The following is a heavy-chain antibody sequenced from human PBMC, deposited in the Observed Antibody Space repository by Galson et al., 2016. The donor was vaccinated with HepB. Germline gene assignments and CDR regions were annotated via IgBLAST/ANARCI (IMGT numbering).Heavy chain of an antibody. Sequence: SLRLSCAVSGFDFSRHEMNWVRQAPGKGLEWVAHIRYSGAMSYAASVKGRFSISRDNARDSLFLELSRLRVDDTGFYYCVRGKGNIWYAYKRSYYYSMEVWGRGTSAIVSS. CDR2: IRYSGAM. J-gene: IGHJ6*02. CDR3: VRGKGNIWYAYKRSYYYSMEV. CDR1: GFDFSRHE. V-gene: IGHV3-48*03. D-gene: IGHD2/OR15-2a*01.